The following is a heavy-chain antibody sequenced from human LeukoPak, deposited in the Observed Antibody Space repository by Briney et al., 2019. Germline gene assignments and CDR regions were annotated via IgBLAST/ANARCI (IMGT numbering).Heavy chain of an antibody. V-gene: IGHV3-33*01. J-gene: IGHJ4*02. D-gene: IGHD3-22*01. CDR2: IWYDGSNK. Sequence: GRSLRLSCAASGFTFSSYGMHWVRQAPGKGLEWVAVIWYDGSNKYYADSVKGRFTIPRDNSKNTLYLQMNSLRAQDTAVYYCARGRIDYYDSSGYRQIRYYFDYWGQGTLVTVSS. CDR1: GFTFSSYG. CDR3: ARGRIDYYDSSGYRQIRYYFDY.